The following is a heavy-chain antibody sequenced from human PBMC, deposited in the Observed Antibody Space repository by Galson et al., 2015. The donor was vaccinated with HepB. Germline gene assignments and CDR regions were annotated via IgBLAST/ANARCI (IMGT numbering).Heavy chain of an antibody. J-gene: IGHJ4*02. CDR1: GFTFDDYA. CDR3: AKDEGLYSYGLQIDY. Sequence: SLRLSCAASGFTFDDYAMHWVRQAPGKGLEWVSGTSWTSGSIGYAVSVKGRFTISRDNAKNSLYLQMNSLRAEDTALYYCAKDEGLYSYGLQIDYWGQGTLVTVSS. CDR2: TSWTSGSI. V-gene: IGHV3-9*01. D-gene: IGHD5-18*01.